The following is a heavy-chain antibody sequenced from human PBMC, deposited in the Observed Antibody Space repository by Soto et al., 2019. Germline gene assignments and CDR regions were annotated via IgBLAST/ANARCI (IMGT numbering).Heavy chain of an antibody. CDR3: AREADILNWFDP. Sequence: EVQLVESGGGLVQPGGSLRLSCAASGLTFSSYSMNWVRQAPGKGLEWVSYISSSSSTIYYADSVKGRFTISRDNAKNSLYMQMNSLRAEDTAVYYCAREADILNWFDPWRQGTLVTVSS. CDR2: ISSSSSTI. CDR1: GLTFSSYS. D-gene: IGHD3-9*01. V-gene: IGHV3-48*01. J-gene: IGHJ5*02.